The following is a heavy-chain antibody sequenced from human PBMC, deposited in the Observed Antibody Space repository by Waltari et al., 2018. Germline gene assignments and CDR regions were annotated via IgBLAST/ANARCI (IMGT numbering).Heavy chain of an antibody. CDR3: ASSTTDPYYMDV. CDR2: INHSGST. D-gene: IGHD4-17*01. V-gene: IGHV4-34*01. J-gene: IGHJ6*03. Sequence: QVQLQQWGAGLLKPSETLSLTCAVYGGSFSGYYWSWIRQPPGKGLEWIGEINHSGSTNYNPSLKSRVTISVDTSKNQFSLKLSSVTAADTAVYYCASSTTDPYYMDVWGKGTTVTVSS. CDR1: GGSFSGYY.